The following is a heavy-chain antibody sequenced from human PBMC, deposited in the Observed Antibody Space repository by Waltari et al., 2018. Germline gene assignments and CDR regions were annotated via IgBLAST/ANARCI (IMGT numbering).Heavy chain of an antibody. CDR2: TYYRSKWYS. Sequence: QVQLQQSGPGLVKPSQTLSLTFAISVASVSSHRPLWNWIRQSPSRGLEWLGRTYYRSKWYSDSAVSVKSRITINPDTSKNQFSLQLNSVTPEDTAVYYCARGGFGFNAGRFDSWGRGTLVTVTS. V-gene: IGHV6-1*01. CDR3: ARGGFGFNAGRFDS. J-gene: IGHJ4*02. CDR1: VASVSSHRPL. D-gene: IGHD3-10*01.